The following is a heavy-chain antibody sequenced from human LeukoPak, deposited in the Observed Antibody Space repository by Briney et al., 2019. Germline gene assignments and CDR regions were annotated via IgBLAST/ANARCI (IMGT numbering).Heavy chain of an antibody. J-gene: IGHJ6*02. CDR1: GGSISSSSYY. V-gene: IGHV4-30-4*01. CDR3: ARGYCSSTSCPHYYYYGMDV. Sequence: SETLSLTCTVSGGSISSSSYYWSWIRQPPGKGLEWIGYIYYSGSTYYNPSLKSRVTISVDTSKNQFSLKLSSVTAADTAVYYCARGYCSSTSCPHYYYYGMDVWGQGTTVTVSS. D-gene: IGHD2-2*01. CDR2: IYYSGST.